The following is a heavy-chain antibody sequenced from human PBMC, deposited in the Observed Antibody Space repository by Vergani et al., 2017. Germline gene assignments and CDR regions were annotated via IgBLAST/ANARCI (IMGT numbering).Heavy chain of an antibody. J-gene: IGHJ4*02. D-gene: IGHD7-27*01. CDR3: ATGAGPFDI. V-gene: IGHV4-30-2*01. CDR1: GGSISSGGYS. CDR2: LCPSGST. Sequence: QLQLQESGSGLVKPSQTLSLTCAVSGGSISSGGYSWSWIRQPPGKGLEWIGRLCPSGSTNYKPSLKSRVTMSIDTSKNQFSLKLTSVTAADTAVYYCATGAGPFDIWCQGTLVTVSS.